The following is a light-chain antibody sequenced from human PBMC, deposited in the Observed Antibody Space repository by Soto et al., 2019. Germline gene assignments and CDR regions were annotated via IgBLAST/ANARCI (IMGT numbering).Light chain of an antibody. J-gene: IGLJ2*01. Sequence: QSVLTQPASVSGSPGQSITISCTGTSSDVGGYNYVSWYQQHPGKAPKLMIYEVSNRPSGVSNRFSGSKSGNTASLTISGLQAEDEADYYCSSYTGSGHVVFGGGTKLTVL. CDR3: SSYTGSGHVV. CDR1: SSDVGGYNY. CDR2: EVS. V-gene: IGLV2-14*01.